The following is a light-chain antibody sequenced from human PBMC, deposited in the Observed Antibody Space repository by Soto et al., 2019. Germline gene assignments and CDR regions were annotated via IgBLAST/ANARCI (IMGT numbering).Light chain of an antibody. CDR1: QSVNSN. CDR3: QQYNNWPRT. J-gene: IGKJ1*01. V-gene: IGKV3-15*01. Sequence: EIVMTQSPATLSVSPGERATLSCRASQSVNSNLAWYQQKPGQAPSLLIYGASTRATGIPARFSGSGSGTEFTLTISSLQSEDVAVYYCQQYNNWPRTVGQGTKVEI. CDR2: GAS.